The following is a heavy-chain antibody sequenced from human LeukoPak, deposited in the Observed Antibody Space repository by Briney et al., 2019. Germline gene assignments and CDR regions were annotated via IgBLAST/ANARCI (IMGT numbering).Heavy chain of an antibody. CDR3: AREDRYSSSWYYFDY. CDR1: GFTFSSYS. D-gene: IGHD6-13*01. CDR2: IWYDGSNR. V-gene: IGHV3-33*08. J-gene: IGHJ4*02. Sequence: PGGSLRLSCAASGFTFSSYSMNCVRQAPGKGLEWVADIWYDGSNRYYADSVKGRFTISSDNSKNTLYLQMNSLRAEDTAVYYCAREDRYSSSWYYFDYWGQGTLVTVSS.